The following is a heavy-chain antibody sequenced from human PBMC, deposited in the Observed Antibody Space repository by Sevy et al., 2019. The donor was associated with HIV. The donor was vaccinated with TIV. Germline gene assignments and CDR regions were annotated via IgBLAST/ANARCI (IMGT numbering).Heavy chain of an antibody. CDR3: AREPFYGDYVGWFDP. Sequence: ASVKVSCKASGYTFTGYCMHWVRQAPGQGLEWMGWINPNSGGTNYAQKFQGRVTMTRDTSISTAYMELSRLRSDDTAVYYCAREPFYGDYVGWFDPWGQGTLVTVSS. D-gene: IGHD4-17*01. V-gene: IGHV1-2*02. CDR2: INPNSGGT. CDR1: GYTFTGYC. J-gene: IGHJ5*02.